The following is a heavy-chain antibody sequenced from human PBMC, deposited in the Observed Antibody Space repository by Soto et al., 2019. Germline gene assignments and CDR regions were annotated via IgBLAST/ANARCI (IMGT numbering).Heavy chain of an antibody. D-gene: IGHD2-21*01. CDR1: GFMFSTYW. CDR2: IKQDGSEK. V-gene: IGHV3-7*03. CDR3: VKDVWDY. Sequence: GSLRLSCAASGFMFSTYWMSWVRQAPGKGLEWVANIKQDGSEKKYVDSVKGRFTISRDNAKNSLYLQMESLRAEDTAVYYCVKDVWDYWGQGVLVTVSS. J-gene: IGHJ4*02.